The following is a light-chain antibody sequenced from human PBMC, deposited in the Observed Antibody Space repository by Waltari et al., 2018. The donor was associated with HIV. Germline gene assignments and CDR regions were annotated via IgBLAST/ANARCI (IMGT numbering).Light chain of an antibody. J-gene: IGKJ1*01. V-gene: IGKV3-20*01. CDR1: QSVDSSY. CDR3: QQYGYSPT. CDR2: AAS. Sequence: EMVLTKSQGTLSLSPGENTPLPSRASQSVDSSYLAWYQQKPGQTPRLLIYAASSRAMGIPDRFSGSGSGTDFTLTISRLEPEDSAVYYCQQYGYSPTFGQGTKVEVK.